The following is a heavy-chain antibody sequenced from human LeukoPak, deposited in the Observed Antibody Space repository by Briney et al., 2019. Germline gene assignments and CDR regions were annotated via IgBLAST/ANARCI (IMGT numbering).Heavy chain of an antibody. J-gene: IGHJ4*02. CDR3: AREGTRYQLLKEVPY. CDR1: GYSISSGYY. Sequence: SETLSLTCTVSGYSISSGYYWGWIRQPPGKGLEWIGSIYHSGSTYYNPSLKSRVTISVDTSKNQFSLKLSSVTAADTAVYYCAREGTRYQLLKEVPYWGQGTLVTVSS. D-gene: IGHD2-2*01. CDR2: IYHSGST. V-gene: IGHV4-38-2*02.